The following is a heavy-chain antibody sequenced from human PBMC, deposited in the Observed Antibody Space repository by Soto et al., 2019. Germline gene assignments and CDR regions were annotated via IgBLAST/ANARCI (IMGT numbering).Heavy chain of an antibody. D-gene: IGHD3-10*01. V-gene: IGHV1-18*01. CDR3: ARESFHYGSGSYSPYYYYGMDV. CDR1: GYTFTSYG. CDR2: ISAYNGNT. J-gene: IGHJ6*02. Sequence: QVQLVQSGAEVKKPGASVKVSCKASGYTFTSYGISWVRQAPGQGLEWMGWISAYNGNTNYAQKLQGRVTMTTDTSTSTAYMELRSLRSDDTAVYYFARESFHYGSGSYSPYYYYGMDVWGQGTTVTVSS.